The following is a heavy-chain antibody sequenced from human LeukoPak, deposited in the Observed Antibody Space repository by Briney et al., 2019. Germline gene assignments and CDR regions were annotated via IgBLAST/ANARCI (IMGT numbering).Heavy chain of an antibody. CDR3: ARDDGGWHGFDY. CDR1: GFTFSAYS. D-gene: IGHD6-19*01. V-gene: IGHV3-21*01. CDR2: ITGSTTYI. Sequence: PGGSLRLSCAASGFTFSAYSMNWVRQAPGKGLEWVSSITGSTTYIYYGDSGKGRFTISRDNAKNSLYLQMNSLRAEDTAVYYCARDDGGWHGFDYWGQGTLVTVSS. J-gene: IGHJ4*02.